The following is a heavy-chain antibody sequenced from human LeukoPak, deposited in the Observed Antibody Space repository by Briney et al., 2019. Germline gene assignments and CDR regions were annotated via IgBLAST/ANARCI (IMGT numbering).Heavy chain of an antibody. CDR3: ARDWAGSAWLARALEY. Sequence: PGGSLRLSCAASGFTFSSYCMSWVRQAPGKGLEWVASIKQDGSQKYYVDSVKGRFTISRDNAKSLLYLQMNSLRPEDTAVYYCARDWAGSAWLARALEYWGQGILVTVSS. CDR2: IKQDGSQK. D-gene: IGHD6-19*01. CDR1: GFTFSSYC. V-gene: IGHV3-7*01. J-gene: IGHJ4*02.